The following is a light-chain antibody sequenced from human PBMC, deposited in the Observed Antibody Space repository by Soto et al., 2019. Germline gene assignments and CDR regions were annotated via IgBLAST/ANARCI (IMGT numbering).Light chain of an antibody. CDR1: SSNIGSNA. CDR2: SDN. CDR3: ATWDDSLTSVL. Sequence: QSVLTQPPSASATPGQTVTISCSGSSSNIGSNAVNWYQQLPGTVPKLLLYSDNQRPAGVPDRVSGSKSGTSASLAISGLQSEDEADYYCATWDDSLTSVLFGGGPQLTVL. V-gene: IGLV1-44*01. J-gene: IGLJ2*01.